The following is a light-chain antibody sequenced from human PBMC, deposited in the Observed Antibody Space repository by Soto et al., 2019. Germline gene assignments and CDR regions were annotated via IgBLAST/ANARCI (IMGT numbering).Light chain of an antibody. CDR1: ISDVGSYDL. J-gene: IGLJ3*02. CDR3: CSYAGSSTSWV. V-gene: IGLV2-23*01. Sequence: QSALTQPASVSGSPGQSITISCTGTISDVGSYDLVSWYQQHPGKAPKRMIYEGSKRPSGVSSRFSGSKSGKTASLTISGLQAEDEADYYCCSYAGSSTSWVFGGGTKLTVL. CDR2: EGS.